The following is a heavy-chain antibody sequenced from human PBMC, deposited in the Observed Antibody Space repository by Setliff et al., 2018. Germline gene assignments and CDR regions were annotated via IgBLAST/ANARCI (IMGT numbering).Heavy chain of an antibody. Sequence: SVKVSCKASGFTFTSSAVQWVRQARGQRLEWIGWIVVGSGNTNYAQKFQERVTITRDMSTSTAYMELSSLRSEDTAVYYCARQLPQLAPLDYWGQGTLVTVSS. CDR1: GFTFTSSA. D-gene: IGHD1-1*01. J-gene: IGHJ4*02. V-gene: IGHV1-58*01. CDR3: ARQLPQLAPLDY. CDR2: IVVGSGNT.